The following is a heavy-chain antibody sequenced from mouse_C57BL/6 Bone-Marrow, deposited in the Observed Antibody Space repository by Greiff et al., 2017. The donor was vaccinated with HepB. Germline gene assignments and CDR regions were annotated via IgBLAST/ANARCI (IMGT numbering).Heavy chain of an antibody. Sequence: EVQRVESGGDLVKPGGSLKLSCAASGFTFSSYGMSWVRQTPDKRLEWVATISSGGSYTYYPDSVKGRFTISRDNAKNTLYLQMSSLKSEDTAMYYCARPFTTVVAYYAMVYWGQGTSVTVSS. CDR2: ISSGGSYT. CDR3: ARPFTTVVAYYAMVY. CDR1: GFTFSSYG. J-gene: IGHJ4*01. V-gene: IGHV5-6*01. D-gene: IGHD1-1*01.